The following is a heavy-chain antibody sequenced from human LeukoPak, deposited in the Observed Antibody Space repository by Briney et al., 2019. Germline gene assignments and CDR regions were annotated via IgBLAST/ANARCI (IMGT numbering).Heavy chain of an antibody. D-gene: IGHD1-1*01. Sequence: GGSLRLSCAASGFTFDDYTLHWVRQAPGKGLEWVSGISWNSGILGYADSVKGRFTISRDNAKNSLYLQMSSLTADDTALYYCARNEWQAYYFDYWGQGTLVTVSS. CDR2: ISWNSGIL. J-gene: IGHJ4*02. CDR3: ARNEWQAYYFDY. V-gene: IGHV3-9*01. CDR1: GFTFDDYT.